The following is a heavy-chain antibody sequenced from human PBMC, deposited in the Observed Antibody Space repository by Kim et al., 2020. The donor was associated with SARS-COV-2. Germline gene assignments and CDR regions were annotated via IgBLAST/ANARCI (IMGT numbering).Heavy chain of an antibody. Sequence: LSLTCAASGFTFSSYWMHWVRQAPGKGLVWVSRINSDGSSTSYADSVKGRFTISRDNAKKTLYLQMNSLRAEDTAVYYCARVAGFTIFGVVPGNYYY. V-gene: IGHV3-74*01. CDR2: INSDGSST. CDR3: ARVAGFTIFGVVPGNYYY. CDR1: GFTFSSYW. D-gene: IGHD3-3*01. J-gene: IGHJ6*03.